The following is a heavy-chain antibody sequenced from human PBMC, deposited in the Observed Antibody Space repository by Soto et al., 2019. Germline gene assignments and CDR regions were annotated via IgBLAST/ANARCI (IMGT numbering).Heavy chain of an antibody. V-gene: IGHV3-9*01. CDR2: ISWNSGSI. CDR3: AKDAITMVRGVISYYGMDV. Sequence: GGSLRLSCAASGFTFDDYAMHWVRQAPGKGLEWVSGISWNSGSIGYAEYVKGRFTISRDNAKNYLYLQMNSLRAEDTALYYCAKDAITMVRGVISYYGMDVWGQGTTVTVSS. CDR1: GFTFDDYA. D-gene: IGHD3-10*01. J-gene: IGHJ6*02.